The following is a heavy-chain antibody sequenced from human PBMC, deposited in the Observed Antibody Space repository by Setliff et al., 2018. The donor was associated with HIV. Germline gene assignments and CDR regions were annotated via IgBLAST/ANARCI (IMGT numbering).Heavy chain of an antibody. Sequence: LSLTCTVSGDSIASGGYSWAWIRQPPGKALEWIGYIYYSGGTSYSGTTYYNPSVASRITISGDTSKNQFSLKLTSVTAADTAIYYCARENGWLFGWFDPWGQGTPVTVSS. J-gene: IGHJ5*02. CDR1: GDSIASGGYS. CDR2: IYYSGGT. D-gene: IGHD3-22*01. CDR3: ARENGWLFGWFDP. V-gene: IGHV4-30-4*07.